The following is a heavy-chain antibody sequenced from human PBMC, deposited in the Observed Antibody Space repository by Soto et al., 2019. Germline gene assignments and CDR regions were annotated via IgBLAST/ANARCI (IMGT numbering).Heavy chain of an antibody. V-gene: IGHV1-69*01. CDR3: ARKDLVVVPAATGYYYYGMDV. D-gene: IGHD2-2*01. CDR2: IIPIFGTA. Sequence: GXAVKVACKASGGPLSSYAIIWVRQAPGQGLEWMGGIIPIFGTANYAQKFQGRVTITADESTSTAYMELSSLRSEDTAVYYCARKDLVVVPAATGYYYYGMDVCGQRTTVTVSS. J-gene: IGHJ6*02. CDR1: GGPLSSYA.